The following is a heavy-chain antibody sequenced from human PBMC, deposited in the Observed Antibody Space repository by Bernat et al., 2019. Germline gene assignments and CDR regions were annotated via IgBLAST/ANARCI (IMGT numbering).Heavy chain of an antibody. Sequence: EVQLLESGGGLVQPGGSLRLSCAASGFTFSSYAMSWVRQAPGKGLEWVSAISGSGGSTYYADSVKGRFHSSRDNAKNTLYRQMNSLRAENTAVYYCATSLLWVDTAMADHYYYYGMDVWGQGTTVTVSS. D-gene: IGHD5-18*01. J-gene: IGHJ6*02. CDR1: GFTFSSYA. V-gene: IGHV3-23*01. CDR2: ISGSGGST. CDR3: ATSLLWVDTAMADHYYYYGMDV.